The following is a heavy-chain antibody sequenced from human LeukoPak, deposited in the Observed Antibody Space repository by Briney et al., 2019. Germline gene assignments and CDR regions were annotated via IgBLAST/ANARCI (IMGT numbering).Heavy chain of an antibody. V-gene: IGHV3-30-3*01. J-gene: IGHJ4*02. D-gene: IGHD3-16*02. CDR3: ASTPFTFGGVIDEKDFDY. Sequence: GGSLRLSCAASGFTFRSYAMHWVRQAPGKGLEWVGVISYDGSNKYYADSVKGRFTISRDNSKNTLYLQMNSLRAEDTAVYYCASTPFTFGGVIDEKDFDYWGQGTLVTVSS. CDR1: GFTFRSYA. CDR2: ISYDGSNK.